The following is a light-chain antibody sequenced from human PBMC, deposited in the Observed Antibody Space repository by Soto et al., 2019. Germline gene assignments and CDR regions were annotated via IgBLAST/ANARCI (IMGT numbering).Light chain of an antibody. Sequence: QSALTQPASVSGSPGQSITLSCTGTSRDVGAYNYVSWYQQHPGKAPKRMIYEVSNRPSGVSNRFSGSKSGNTASLTISGLQAEDEADYYCSSYTTSVTLVFGGGTKLTVL. CDR2: EVS. V-gene: IGLV2-14*01. CDR3: SSYTTSVTLV. CDR1: SRDVGAYNY. J-gene: IGLJ2*01.